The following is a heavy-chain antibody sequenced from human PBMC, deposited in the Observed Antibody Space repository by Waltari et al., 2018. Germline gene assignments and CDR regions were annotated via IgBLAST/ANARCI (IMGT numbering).Heavy chain of an antibody. D-gene: IGHD1-26*01. CDR2: MNPNSGNT. CDR1: GYTFISYD. J-gene: IGHJ6*02. V-gene: IGHV1-8*02. CDR3: ARGGWELPYYYYGMDG. Sequence: QVQLVQSGAEVKQPGASVKVSCKASGYTFISYDINWVRQATGQGLEWMGWMNPNSGNTGYAQKFQGRVTMTRNTSISTAYMELSSLRSEDTAVYYCARGGWELPYYYYGMDGWGQGTTVTVSS.